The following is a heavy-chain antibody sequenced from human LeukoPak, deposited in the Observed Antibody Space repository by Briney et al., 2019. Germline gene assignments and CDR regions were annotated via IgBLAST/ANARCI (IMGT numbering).Heavy chain of an antibody. V-gene: IGHV3-30*04. CDR1: GFTFSSYA. D-gene: IGHD3-10*01. Sequence: PGGSLRLSCAASGFTFSSYAMHGVRQAPGKGLEGVAVISYDGSNKYYADSVKGRFTISRDNSKKTLYLQMNSLRAEDTAVYYCARDPTAMVRYHYFDYWGQGTLVTVSS. CDR3: ARDPTAMVRYHYFDY. J-gene: IGHJ4*02. CDR2: ISYDGSNK.